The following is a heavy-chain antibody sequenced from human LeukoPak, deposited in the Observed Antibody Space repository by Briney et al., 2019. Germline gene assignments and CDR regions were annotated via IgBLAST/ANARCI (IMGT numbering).Heavy chain of an antibody. CDR2: IEQDGSEK. CDR1: GFTFSSYW. Sequence: GGSLRLSCAASGFTFSSYWMSWVRQAPGKGLEWVANIEQDGSEKYYVDSVKGRFTISRDNAKNSLYLQMNSLRAEDTAVYYCARLTQYYDFWSGYPDYWGQGTLVTVSS. V-gene: IGHV3-7*01. J-gene: IGHJ4*02. D-gene: IGHD3-3*01. CDR3: ARLTQYYDFWSGYPDY.